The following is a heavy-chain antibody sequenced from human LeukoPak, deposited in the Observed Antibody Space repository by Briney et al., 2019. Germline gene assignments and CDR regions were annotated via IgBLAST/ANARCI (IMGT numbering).Heavy chain of an antibody. Sequence: GGSLRLSCAASGFTLSSHGMHWVRQAPGKGLEWVALIWYDGGNKYYTDSVKGRFTISRDNSKNTLYLQMNSLRAEDTAVYYCARGQYSPDYWGQGTLVTVSS. D-gene: IGHD2-15*01. J-gene: IGHJ4*02. CDR2: IWYDGGNK. V-gene: IGHV3-33*01. CDR1: GFTLSSHG. CDR3: ARGQYSPDY.